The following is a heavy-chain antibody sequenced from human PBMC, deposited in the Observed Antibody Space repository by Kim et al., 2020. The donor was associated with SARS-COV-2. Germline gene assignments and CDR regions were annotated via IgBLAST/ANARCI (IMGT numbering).Heavy chain of an antibody. V-gene: IGHV4-34*01. CDR3: ARGYCSSTSCRKKNWFDP. J-gene: IGHJ5*02. CDR2: INHSGST. Sequence: SETLSLTCAVYGGSFSGYYWSWIRQPPGKGLEWIGEINHSGSTNYNPSLKSRVTISVDTSKNQFSLKLSSVTAADTAVYYCARGYCSSTSCRKKNWFDPWGQGTLVTVSS. D-gene: IGHD2-2*01. CDR1: GGSFSGYY.